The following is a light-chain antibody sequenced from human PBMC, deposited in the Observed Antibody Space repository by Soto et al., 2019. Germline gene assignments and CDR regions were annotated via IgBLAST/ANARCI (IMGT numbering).Light chain of an antibody. CDR2: LGS. V-gene: IGKV2-28*01. CDR1: QSLLHSNGYNY. Sequence: DIVMTQSPLSLPVTPGEPASISCRSSQSLLHSNGYNYLDWYLQKPGLSPQLLIYLGSNRASGVSDRFSGSGSGTDFTLNISRVEAEDVGVYYCMQALQTLPTFGQGTKVDIK. J-gene: IGKJ1*01. CDR3: MQALQTLPT.